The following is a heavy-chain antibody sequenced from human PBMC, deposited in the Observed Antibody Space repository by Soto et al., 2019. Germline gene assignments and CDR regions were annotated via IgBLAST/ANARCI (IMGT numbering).Heavy chain of an antibody. Sequence: EVQLVESGGGLVQPGASLRLSCAASGFTFSSYWMHWVRQAPGKGLVWVSRINSDGSSTSYAGSVKGRFTISRDNAKNTLYLQMNTLRAADTAVYYCVRTSLVVAAATREDYWGQGTLVTVSS. CDR1: GFTFSSYW. J-gene: IGHJ4*02. CDR2: INSDGSST. D-gene: IGHD2-15*01. V-gene: IGHV3-74*01. CDR3: VRTSLVVAAATREDY.